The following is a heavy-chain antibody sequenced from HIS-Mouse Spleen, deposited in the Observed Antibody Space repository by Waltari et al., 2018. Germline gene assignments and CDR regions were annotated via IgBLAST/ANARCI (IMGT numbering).Heavy chain of an antibody. V-gene: IGHV1-2*02. Sequence: QVQLVQSGAEVKKPGASVKVSCKASGYTFTGYYLHRVRQAPGQGLEWMGWINPNSGGTNYAQKFQGRVTMTRDTSISTAYMELSRLRSDDTAVYYCARCLIFGVARHAFDIWGQGTMVTVSS. CDR1: GYTFTGYY. CDR3: ARCLIFGVARHAFDI. J-gene: IGHJ3*02. D-gene: IGHD3-3*01. CDR2: INPNSGGT.